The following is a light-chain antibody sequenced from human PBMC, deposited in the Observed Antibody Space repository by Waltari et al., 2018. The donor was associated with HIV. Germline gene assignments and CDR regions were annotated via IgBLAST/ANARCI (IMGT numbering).Light chain of an antibody. CDR3: QQYRSLPRT. J-gene: IGKJ1*01. CDR2: DAS. Sequence: PGERATLSCRASQSLGNNYLAWYQQKPGQSPRILIYDASSRATDIPDRFSGSVSGTDFTLTISRLEPEDFAVYYCQQYRSLPRTFGQGTKVEIK. V-gene: IGKV3-20*01. CDR1: QSLGNNY.